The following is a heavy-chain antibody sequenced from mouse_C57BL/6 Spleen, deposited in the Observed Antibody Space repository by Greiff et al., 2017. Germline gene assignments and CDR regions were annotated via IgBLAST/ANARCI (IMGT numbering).Heavy chain of an antibody. CDR1: GYTFTSYG. V-gene: IGHV1-81*01. J-gene: IGHJ2*01. CDR2: IYPRSGNT. Sequence: VKLMESGAELARPGASVKLSCKASGYTFTSYGISWVKQRTGQGLEWIGEIYPRSGNTYYNEKFKGKATLTADKSSSTAYMELRSLTSEDSAVYFCARWYDYDGGVYYFDYWGQGTTLTVSS. D-gene: IGHD2-4*01. CDR3: ARWYDYDGGVYYFDY.